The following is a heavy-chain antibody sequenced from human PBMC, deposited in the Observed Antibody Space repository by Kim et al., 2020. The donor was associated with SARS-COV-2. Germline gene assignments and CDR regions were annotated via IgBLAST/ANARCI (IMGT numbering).Heavy chain of an antibody. D-gene: IGHD6-13*01. Sequence: ASVKVSCKASGYTFTSYAMNWVRQAPGQGLEWMGWINTNTGNPTYAQGFTGRFVFSLDTSVSTAYLQISSLKAEDTAVYYCARGEYSSSWYPSYGMDVWGQGTTVTVSS. V-gene: IGHV7-4-1*02. CDR2: INTNTGNP. J-gene: IGHJ6*02. CDR3: ARGEYSSSWYPSYGMDV. CDR1: GYTFTSYA.